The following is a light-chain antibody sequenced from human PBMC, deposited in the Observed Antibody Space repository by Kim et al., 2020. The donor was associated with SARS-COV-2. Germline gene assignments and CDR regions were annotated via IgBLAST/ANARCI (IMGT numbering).Light chain of an antibody. CDR3: QKYNSAPWT. CDR1: QGISNY. J-gene: IGKJ1*01. Sequence: AYIEDTVTTTCPASQGISNYLAWYQQKPGKVPKLLIYAASALQSVGPSRFSGSGSGTDFTLTISSLQPEDVATYYCQKYNSAPWTFGQGTKVDIK. CDR2: AAS. V-gene: IGKV1-27*01.